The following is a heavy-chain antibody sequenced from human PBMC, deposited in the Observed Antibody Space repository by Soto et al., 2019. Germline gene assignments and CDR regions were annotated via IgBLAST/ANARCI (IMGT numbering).Heavy chain of an antibody. CDR2: IYYSGST. V-gene: IGHV4-59*08. D-gene: IGHD6-13*01. CDR3: ARRYSSSWGSGRYYYYYYMDV. CDR1: GGSISSYY. J-gene: IGHJ6*03. Sequence: PSETLSLTCTVSGGSISSYYWSWIRKPPGKGLEWIGYIYYSGSTNYNPSLKSRVTISVDTSKNQFSLKLSSVTAADTAVYYCARRYSSSWGSGRYYYYYYMDVWGKGTTVTVSS.